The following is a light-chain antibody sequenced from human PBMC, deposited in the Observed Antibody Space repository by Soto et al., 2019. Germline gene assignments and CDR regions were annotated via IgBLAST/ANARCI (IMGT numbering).Light chain of an antibody. CDR2: EVN. Sequence: QSALTQPASVSGSPGQSITISCTGTSSDVGGYNYVSWYQQHPGKAPKLMIYEVNNRPSGVSNRFSGSKSGNTASLTISGLQAEDEADYYCSSYTSSSIDYFFGTGTKLTVL. CDR3: SSYTSSSIDYF. J-gene: IGLJ1*01. V-gene: IGLV2-14*01. CDR1: SSDVGGYNY.